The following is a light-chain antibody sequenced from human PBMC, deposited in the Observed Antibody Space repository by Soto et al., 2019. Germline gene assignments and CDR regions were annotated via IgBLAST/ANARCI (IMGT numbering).Light chain of an antibody. J-gene: IGKJ5*01. CDR3: QQYGSSPPIT. CDR2: KAA. CDR1: QSIDSW. Sequence: DIEVTQSPTTLSASAGDRVTITCRASQSIDSWLAWYQHKPGKAPKLLIFKAATLETGVPSRFSGSGSETGFTLTISRLEPEDSAVYYCQQYGSSPPITFGQGTRLEI. V-gene: IGKV1-5*03.